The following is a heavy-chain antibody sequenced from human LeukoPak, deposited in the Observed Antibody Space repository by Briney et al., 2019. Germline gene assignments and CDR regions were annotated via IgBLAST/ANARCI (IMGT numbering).Heavy chain of an antibody. CDR3: ARVHGDVDTAMEDY. V-gene: IGHV1-2*06. CDR2: INPNSGGT. CDR1: GYTFTGYY. D-gene: IGHD5-18*01. J-gene: IGHJ4*02. Sequence: GASVKVSCKASGYTFTGYYMHWVRQAPGQGLEWMGRINPNSGGTNYAQKFQGGVTMTRDTSISTAYMELSRLRSDDTAVYYCARVHGDVDTAMEDYWGQGTLVTVSS.